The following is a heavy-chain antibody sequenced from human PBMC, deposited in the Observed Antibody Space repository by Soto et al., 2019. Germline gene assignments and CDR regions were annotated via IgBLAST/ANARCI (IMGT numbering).Heavy chain of an antibody. V-gene: IGHV4-59*01. Sequence: SETLSLTCTVSGGSISSYYWSWIRQPPGKGLEWIGYIYYSGSTNYNPPLKSRVTISVDTSKNQFSLKLSSVTAADTAVYYCARGFYYGSGSYYNSGRGLYYYYYMDVWGKGTTVTVSS. CDR3: ARGFYYGSGSYYNSGRGLYYYYYMDV. J-gene: IGHJ6*03. CDR1: GGSISSYY. D-gene: IGHD3-10*01. CDR2: IYYSGST.